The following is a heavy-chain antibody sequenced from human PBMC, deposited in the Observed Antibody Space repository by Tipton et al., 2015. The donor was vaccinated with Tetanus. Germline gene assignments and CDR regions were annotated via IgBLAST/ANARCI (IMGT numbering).Heavy chain of an antibody. CDR2: IYYSGST. J-gene: IGHJ4*02. CDR3: ARALDY. Sequence: TLSLTCTVSGGSISSYYWSWIRQPPGKGLEWIGYIYYSGSTNYNPSLKSRVTISVDTSKNQFSLKLSSVTVADTAVYYCARALDYWGQGTLVTVSS. V-gene: IGHV4-59*01. CDR1: GGSISSYY.